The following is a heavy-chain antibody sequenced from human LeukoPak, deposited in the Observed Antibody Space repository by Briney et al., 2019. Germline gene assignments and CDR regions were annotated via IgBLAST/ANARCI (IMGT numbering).Heavy chain of an antibody. CDR1: TYSISTDYY. CDR2: INHYGST. Sequence: SETLSLTCTVSTYSISTDYYWGWIRQPPGKGLEWIGSINHYGSTFYNSSLRSRVTISVDTSKNQFSLKLSSVTAADTAVYYCARVKTYCSGGSCYRPFDYWGQGTLVTVSS. J-gene: IGHJ4*02. D-gene: IGHD2-15*01. CDR3: ARVKTYCSGGSCYRPFDY. V-gene: IGHV4-38-2*02.